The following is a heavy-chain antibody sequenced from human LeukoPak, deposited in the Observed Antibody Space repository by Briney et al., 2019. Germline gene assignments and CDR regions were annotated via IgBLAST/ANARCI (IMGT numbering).Heavy chain of an antibody. CDR3: ARDPGHNGWYGDN. Sequence: PGGSLRLSCAASGFTFSSYGMHWVPQAPGKGLEWVSIIWYDGSNKYYADSVKGRLTISKDNSKNTLYLQMNSLRAEDTAIYYCARDPGHNGWYGDNWGQGTLVTVSS. CDR2: IWYDGSNK. J-gene: IGHJ4*02. CDR1: GFTFSSYG. V-gene: IGHV3-33*01. D-gene: IGHD6-19*01.